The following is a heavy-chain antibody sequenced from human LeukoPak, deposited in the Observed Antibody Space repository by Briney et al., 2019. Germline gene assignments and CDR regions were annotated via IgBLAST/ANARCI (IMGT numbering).Heavy chain of an antibody. CDR1: GYTFTGYY. J-gene: IGHJ4*02. D-gene: IGHD2-8*01. CDR3: ASAPGVYFDY. V-gene: IGHV1-2*02. CDR2: SNPNSGGT. Sequence: ASVSVSCKASGYTFTGYYMHWVRQAPGQGLEWMGWSNPNSGGTNYAQRFQGRVTITRDTSISTAYMELSRLRSDDTAVYYCASAPGVYFDYWGQGTLVTVSS.